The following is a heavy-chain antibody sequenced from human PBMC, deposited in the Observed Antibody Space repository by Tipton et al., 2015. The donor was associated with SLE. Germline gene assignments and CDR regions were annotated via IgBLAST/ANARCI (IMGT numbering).Heavy chain of an antibody. CDR3: ARPVRNCTSAGCYVYFDY. CDR1: GYTFTNYG. CDR2: ISGYNGHT. J-gene: IGHJ4*02. Sequence: QVQLVQSGPEVKKPGASVKVSCRASGYTFTNYGIGWVRQAPGQRLEWMGWISGYNGHTNYAQKFQGRVTMTTDTSTTTAYMDLTTLTSDDTAAYYCARPVRNCTSAGCYVYFDYWGQGTLVTVSS. V-gene: IGHV1-18*01. D-gene: IGHD2-2*01.